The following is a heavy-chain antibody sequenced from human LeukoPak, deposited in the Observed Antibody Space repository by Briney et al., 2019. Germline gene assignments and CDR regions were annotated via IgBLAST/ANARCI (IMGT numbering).Heavy chain of an antibody. CDR1: GGSISSGDYY. CDR3: ARTEDSSGFDY. CDR2: IYYSGST. J-gene: IGHJ4*02. D-gene: IGHD3-22*01. V-gene: IGHV4-30-4*08. Sequence: SETLSLTCTVSGGSISSGDYYWSWIRQPPGKGPEWIGYIYYSGSTYYNPSLKSRVTISVDTSKNQFSLKLGSVTAADTAVYYCARTEDSSGFDYWGQGTLVTVSS.